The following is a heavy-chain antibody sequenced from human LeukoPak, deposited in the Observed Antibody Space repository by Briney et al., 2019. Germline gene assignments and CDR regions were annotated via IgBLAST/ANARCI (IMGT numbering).Heavy chain of an antibody. CDR3: ARERYYDSSGYYPYYFDY. CDR2: TRNKANSYTT. V-gene: IGHV3-72*01. Sequence: PGGSLRLSCAASGFTFSDHYMDWVRQAPGKGLEWVGRTRNKANSYTTEYAASVKGRFTTSRDDSKNSLYLQMNSLKTEDTAVYYCARERYYDSSGYYPYYFDYWGQGTLVTVSS. CDR1: GFTFSDHY. J-gene: IGHJ4*02. D-gene: IGHD3-22*01.